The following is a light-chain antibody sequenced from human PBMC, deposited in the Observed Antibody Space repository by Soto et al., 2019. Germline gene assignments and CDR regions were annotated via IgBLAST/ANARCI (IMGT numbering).Light chain of an antibody. Sequence: EIVMTQSPGTLSVSPGESATLSCRASQSVSSNLAWYQQKPGQAPRLLIYDTSTRATGVPARFSGSGSGTEFTLTTSSRQSEDFAVYYCQQYNNWPLTFGQGTKLEIK. V-gene: IGKV3-15*01. J-gene: IGKJ2*01. CDR3: QQYNNWPLT. CDR1: QSVSSN. CDR2: DTS.